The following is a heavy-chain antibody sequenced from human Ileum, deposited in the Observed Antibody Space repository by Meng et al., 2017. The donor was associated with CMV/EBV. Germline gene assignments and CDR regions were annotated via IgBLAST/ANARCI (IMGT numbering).Heavy chain of an antibody. J-gene: IGHJ6*02. CDR2: INHSGST. Sequence: SETLSPTCAVHGGSSSGYYWSWIRQLPGKGLEWIGEINHSGSTNDNPALKSRVTISVDTSKNQFPLRLSSGTAADTAVYYCARIFGAGGIAARPSWDYYGLDVWGQGTTVTVSS. V-gene: IGHV4-34*01. D-gene: IGHD6-6*01. CDR3: ARIFGAGGIAARPSWDYYGLDV. CDR1: GGSSSGYY.